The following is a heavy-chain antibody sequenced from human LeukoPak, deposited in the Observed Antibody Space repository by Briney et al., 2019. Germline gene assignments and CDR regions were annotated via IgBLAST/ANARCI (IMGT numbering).Heavy chain of an antibody. V-gene: IGHV4-39*01. J-gene: IGHJ4*02. CDR2: IYHSGST. D-gene: IGHD4-17*01. Sequence: SETLSLTCTVSGGSISSSSYYWGWIRQPPGKGLEWIGSIYHSGSTYYHPSLKSRVTISVDTAKNQFSLKLGSVTAADTAVYYCARPTSYYRDYMWWGQGALVTVSS. CDR1: GGSISSSSYY. CDR3: ARPTSYYRDYMW.